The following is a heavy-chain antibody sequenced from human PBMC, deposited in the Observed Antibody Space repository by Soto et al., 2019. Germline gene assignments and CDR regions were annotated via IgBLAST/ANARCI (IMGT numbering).Heavy chain of an antibody. Sequence: PSETLSLTCAVSGGSISSDSYYWGWIRQPPEKGLEWIASISHSGSTYYNPTLKSRVTVSVDTSKNQFSLKLSSVTAADTAVYYCARHPSDFWFDPWGQGTLVTVSS. CDR1: GGSISSDSYY. CDR3: ARHPSDFWFDP. CDR2: ISHSGST. J-gene: IGHJ5*02. V-gene: IGHV4-39*01. D-gene: IGHD2-21*02.